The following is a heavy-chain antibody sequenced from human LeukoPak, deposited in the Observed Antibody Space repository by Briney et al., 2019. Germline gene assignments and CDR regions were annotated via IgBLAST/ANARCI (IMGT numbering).Heavy chain of an antibody. D-gene: IGHD3-22*01. CDR3: VGNYYDSSGLDY. Sequence: GRSLRLSCAASGFTFSSYAMHWVRQAPGKELEWVAVISDDGNNKYYADSVKGRFTISRDNAKKSLYLQMNSLRAEDTAIYYCVGNYYDSSGLDYWGQGTLVTVSS. CDR1: GFTFSSYA. V-gene: IGHV3-30*04. CDR2: ISDDGNNK. J-gene: IGHJ4*02.